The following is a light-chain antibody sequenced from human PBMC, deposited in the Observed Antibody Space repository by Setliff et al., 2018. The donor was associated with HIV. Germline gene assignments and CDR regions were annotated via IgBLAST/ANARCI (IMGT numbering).Light chain of an antibody. CDR2: EVT. CDR3: NSYTSTNNYV. CDR1: SGDVGSYNL. J-gene: IGLJ1*01. Sequence: QSVLTQSASVSGSPGQSITFSCTGTSGDVGSYNLVSWYQQQPGKAPKLMIYEVTQRPSGVSNRFSGSKSGNTASLTISGLQAEDEADYYCNSYTSTNNYVFGTGTKV. V-gene: IGLV2-14*02.